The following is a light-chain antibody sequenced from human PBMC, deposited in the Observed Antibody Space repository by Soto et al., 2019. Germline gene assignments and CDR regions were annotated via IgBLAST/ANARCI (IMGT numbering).Light chain of an antibody. Sequence: DIVMTQSPDSLAVSLGERATINCKPSQSVLYTSNNKNYFAWYQQKPGQPPKLLIYWASTRQSGVPDRFSGSGSGTDFTLTISSLQAEDVAVYYCQQYYTTPYTFGQGTNLEIK. CDR1: QSVLYTSNNKNY. J-gene: IGKJ2*01. V-gene: IGKV4-1*01. CDR3: QQYYTTPYT. CDR2: WAS.